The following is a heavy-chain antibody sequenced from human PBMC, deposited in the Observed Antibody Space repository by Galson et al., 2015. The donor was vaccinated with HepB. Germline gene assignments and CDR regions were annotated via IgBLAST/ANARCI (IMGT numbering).Heavy chain of an antibody. J-gene: IGHJ4*02. Sequence: SLRLSCAASGFTFSSYGMHWVRQAPGKGLEWVAVISYDGSNKYYADSVKGRFTISRDNSKNTLYLQMNSLRAEDTAVYYCAKDRLSYCSGGSCYPFDYWGQGTLVTVSS. CDR3: AKDRLSYCSGGSCYPFDY. D-gene: IGHD2-15*01. CDR1: GFTFSSYG. CDR2: ISYDGSNK. V-gene: IGHV3-30*18.